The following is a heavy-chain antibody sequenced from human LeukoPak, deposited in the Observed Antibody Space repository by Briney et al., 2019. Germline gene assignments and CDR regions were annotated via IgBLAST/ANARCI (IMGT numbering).Heavy chain of an antibody. V-gene: IGHV3-30*02. J-gene: IGHJ5*02. D-gene: IGHD3-9*01. CDR3: AKENYDILTRHGNWFDP. Sequence: GGSLRLSCAASGFTFSSYGVHWVRQAPGKGLEWVAFTRFDGSNIHYADSVKGRFTISRDSSENTLYLQMNSLRAEDTAVYYCAKENYDILTRHGNWFDPWGQGTLVTVSS. CDR1: GFTFSSYG. CDR2: TRFDGSNI.